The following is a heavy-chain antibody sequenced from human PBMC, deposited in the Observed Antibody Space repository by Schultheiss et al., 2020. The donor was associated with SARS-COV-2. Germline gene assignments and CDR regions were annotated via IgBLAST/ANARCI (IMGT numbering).Heavy chain of an antibody. D-gene: IGHD3-10*01. CDR3: ARDPYGSGISDY. V-gene: IGHV3-48*04. CDR2: ISSSGSTI. J-gene: IGHJ4*02. CDR1: GFTFSSYA. Sequence: GGSLRLSCAASGFTFSSYAMHWVRQAPGKGLEWVSYISSSGSTIYYADSVKGRFTISRDNAKNSLYLQMNSLRAEDTAVYYCARDPYGSGISDYWGQGTLVTVSS.